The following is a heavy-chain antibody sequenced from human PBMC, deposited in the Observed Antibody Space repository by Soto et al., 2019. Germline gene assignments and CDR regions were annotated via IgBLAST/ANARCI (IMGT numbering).Heavy chain of an antibody. V-gene: IGHV3-30-3*01. CDR1: GFTFRSYA. Sequence: QVQLVESGGGVVQPGTSLRLSCAASGFTFRSYATHWVRQAPGGGLEWVALISYDGNNNYYADSVKGRFTISRDTFKNTLFLQMNSLRREDTAMYYCARGIGDGYNLDYWGQGTLVTVSS. CDR2: ISYDGNNN. D-gene: IGHD5-12*01. CDR3: ARGIGDGYNLDY. J-gene: IGHJ4*02.